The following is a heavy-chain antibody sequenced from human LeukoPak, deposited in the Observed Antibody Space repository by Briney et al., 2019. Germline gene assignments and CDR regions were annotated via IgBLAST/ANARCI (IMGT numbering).Heavy chain of an antibody. D-gene: IGHD6-19*01. Sequence: SETLSLTCGVYGGSFSGYYWSWIRQPPGKDLEWIAEINHSGSTRYNPSLGSRFTISVDTSENQFSLRLSSVTAADTAVYYCARTKYSSGWYGPFDYWGQGTLLTVSS. CDR3: ARTKYSSGWYGPFDY. J-gene: IGHJ4*02. V-gene: IGHV4-34*01. CDR2: INHSGST. CDR1: GGSFSGYY.